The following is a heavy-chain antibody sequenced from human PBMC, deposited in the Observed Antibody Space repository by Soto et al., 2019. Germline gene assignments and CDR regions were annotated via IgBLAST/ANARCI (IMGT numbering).Heavy chain of an antibody. D-gene: IGHD5-12*01. CDR3: ARVYSGYLFQYYFDY. J-gene: IGHJ4*02. Sequence: QVQLQESGPGLVKPSETLSLTCTVSGGSISSYYWSWIRQPPGKGLEWIGYIYYSGSTYYNPSLKSRVTISVDTSKNQFSLKLSSVTAADTAVYYCARVYSGYLFQYYFDYWGQGTLVTVSS. CDR1: GGSISSYY. V-gene: IGHV4-59*08. CDR2: IYYSGST.